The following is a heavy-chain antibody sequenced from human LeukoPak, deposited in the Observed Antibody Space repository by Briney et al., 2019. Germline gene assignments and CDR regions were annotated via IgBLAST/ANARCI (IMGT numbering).Heavy chain of an antibody. CDR3: AREMCYYDSSGYKNAFDI. D-gene: IGHD3-22*01. CDR2: INYSGST. CDR1: GGSISSNY. Sequence: SETLSLTCTVSGGSISSNYWSWIRQPPGNRLEWIGYINYSGSTNYNPSLKSRVTISVDTSKKQFSLKLRSVTAADTAVYYCAREMCYYDSSGYKNAFDIWGQGTMVTVSS. J-gene: IGHJ3*02. V-gene: IGHV4-59*12.